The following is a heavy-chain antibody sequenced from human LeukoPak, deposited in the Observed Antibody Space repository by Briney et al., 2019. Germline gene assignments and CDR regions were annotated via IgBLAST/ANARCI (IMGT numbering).Heavy chain of an antibody. V-gene: IGHV3-30*02. CDR2: IRYDGNNK. CDR3: VKDNPLDY. J-gene: IGHJ4*02. D-gene: IGHD1-14*01. Sequence: GGSLRLSCGASGLTFSNYGMLWVRQAPGKGLEWVAFIRYDGNNKLYADSMKGRFTIPRDNSKNTLYLHINSLRAEDTAVYYCVKDNPLDYWGQGTLVIVSS. CDR1: GLTFSNYG.